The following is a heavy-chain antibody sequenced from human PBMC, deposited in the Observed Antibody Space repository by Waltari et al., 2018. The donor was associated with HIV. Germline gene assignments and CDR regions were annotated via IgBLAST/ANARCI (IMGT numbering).Heavy chain of an antibody. V-gene: IGHV4-34*02. D-gene: IGHD2-2*02. CDR2: INHNEET. CDR3: ATTPQKIPRPLEH. J-gene: IGHJ1*01. CDR1: GGSFSGYF. Sequence: QVQLQEWGARLLRPSATLSLTCAVYGGSFSGYFWNWIRLSPGKGLEWIGEINHNEETNYNPSLKSRATIGIDTTKSQFSLNLTAVSVADTGVYFCATTPQKIPRPLEHWGQGALVSVSS.